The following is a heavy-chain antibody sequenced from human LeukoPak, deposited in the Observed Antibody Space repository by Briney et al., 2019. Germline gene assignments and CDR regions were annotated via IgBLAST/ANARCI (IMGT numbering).Heavy chain of an antibody. Sequence: GSLRLSCAASGFTFSDYWMTWVRLPPGKGLEWIGEIYHSGTTNHNPSLKSRVTMSIDKSNNQFSLKLSSVSAADTAVYYCARHIGISGLRGFDYWGQGTLVTVSS. CDR2: IYHSGTT. J-gene: IGHJ4*02. V-gene: IGHV4-4*02. CDR1: GFTFSDYW. CDR3: ARHIGISGLRGFDY. D-gene: IGHD3-16*01.